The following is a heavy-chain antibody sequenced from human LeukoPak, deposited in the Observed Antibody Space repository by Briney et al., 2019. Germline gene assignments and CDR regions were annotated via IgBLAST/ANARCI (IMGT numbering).Heavy chain of an antibody. CDR1: GYTFTGYY. J-gene: IGHJ4*02. CDR2: INPNSGGT. D-gene: IGHD2-2*01. Sequence: ASVKVSCKASGYTFTGYYMHWVRQAPGQGLEWMGWINPNSGGTNYAQKFQGRVTMTRDTSISTAYMELCRLRSDDTAVYYCARGGAIVVVPAAMVSWGQGTLVTVSS. CDR3: ARGGAIVVVPAAMVS. V-gene: IGHV1-2*02.